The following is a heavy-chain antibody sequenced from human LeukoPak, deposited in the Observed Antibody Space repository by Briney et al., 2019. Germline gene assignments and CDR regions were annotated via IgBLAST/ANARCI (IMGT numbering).Heavy chain of an antibody. V-gene: IGHV1-46*01. Sequence: GASVKVSCKASGDTFTNYYIHWVRQAPGQGLEWMGIINPSGSSTSYAQKFQGRVTMTRGTSTSTVNMELSNLRSDDTAVYYCARWRNYDSYYMDVWGIGTTVTVSS. CDR1: GDTFTNYY. CDR2: INPSGSST. CDR3: ARWRNYDSYYMDV. J-gene: IGHJ6*03. D-gene: IGHD3-3*01.